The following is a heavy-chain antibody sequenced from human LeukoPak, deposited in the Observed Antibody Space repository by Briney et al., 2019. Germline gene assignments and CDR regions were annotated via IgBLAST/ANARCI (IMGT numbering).Heavy chain of an antibody. CDR2: ISDSGGST. CDR1: GFPFSSYA. D-gene: IGHD2-15*01. CDR3: VRGYSFGPYGMDV. Sequence: PGGSLRLSCSASGFPFSSYAMHWVRQAPGKGLEYVSAISDSGGSTYYADSVKGRFTISRDNSKSTLYLSSLRAEDTAVYFCVRGYSFGPYGMDVWGQGTTVTVSS. J-gene: IGHJ6*02. V-gene: IGHV3-64D*09.